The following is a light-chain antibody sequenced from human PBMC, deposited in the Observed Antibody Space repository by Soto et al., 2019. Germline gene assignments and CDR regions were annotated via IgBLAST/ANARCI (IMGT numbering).Light chain of an antibody. CDR2: RAF. Sequence: ETVMTQSPVTLSVSPGEGATLSCRASQSVSSDLAWYQQKPGQAPRLLIYRAFTRATGIPARFSGSGSGTDFTLTISSLQSEDFALYYCQQYNNWSLTFGGGTKVEIK. V-gene: IGKV3-15*01. CDR3: QQYNNWSLT. CDR1: QSVSSD. J-gene: IGKJ4*01.